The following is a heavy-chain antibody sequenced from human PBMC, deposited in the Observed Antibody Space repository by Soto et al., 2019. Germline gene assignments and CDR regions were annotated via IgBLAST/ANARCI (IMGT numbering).Heavy chain of an antibody. CDR2: IYHSGCT. D-gene: IGHD2-15*01. Sequence: QLQLQESGSGLVKPSQTLSLTCAVSGGSISSGGYSWSWIRQPPGNGLEWIGYIYHSGCTYYYRSLESRVTISVARSKNQVSLKLSCVTAADAAVYYCARGQVVAAQHWRQGNLVTVAA. V-gene: IGHV4-30-2*01. CDR3: ARGQVVAAQH. CDR1: GGSISSGGYS. J-gene: IGHJ4*02.